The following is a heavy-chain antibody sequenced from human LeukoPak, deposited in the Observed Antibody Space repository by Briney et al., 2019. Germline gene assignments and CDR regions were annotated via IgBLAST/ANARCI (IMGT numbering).Heavy chain of an antibody. J-gene: IGHJ4*02. CDR3: ARTAADTGEFDY. CDR2: IDDGGINT. D-gene: IGHD6-13*01. V-gene: IGHV3-23*01. CDR1: GFTFNNHD. Sequence: GGSLRLSCAASGFTFNNHDMTWVRQAPGKGLEWVSTIDDGGINTYYADSVKGRFTISRDDAKNSLYLQMNSLRAEDTAVYYCARTAADTGEFDYWGQGTLVTVSS.